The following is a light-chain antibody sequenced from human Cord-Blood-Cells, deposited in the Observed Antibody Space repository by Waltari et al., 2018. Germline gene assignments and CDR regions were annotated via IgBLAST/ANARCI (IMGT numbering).Light chain of an antibody. CDR2: DAS. V-gene: IGKV3-11*01. CDR1: QSVSRY. CDR3: QQRSNWIT. J-gene: IGKJ3*01. Sequence: EIVLPQSPATLSLSPGERATLSCRASQSVSRYLAWYQQTPGQAPRLLIYDASNRATGIPARFSGSGSGTDFTLTISSLEPEDFAVYYCQQRSNWITFGPGTKVDIK.